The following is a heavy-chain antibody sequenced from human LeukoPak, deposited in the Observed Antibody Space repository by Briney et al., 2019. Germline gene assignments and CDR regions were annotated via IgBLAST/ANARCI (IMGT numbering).Heavy chain of an antibody. Sequence: GGSLRLSCAASGFTFSSYAMSWVRQAPGKGLEWVSAISGSGGSTYYADSVKGRFTISRDNPKNTLYLQMNSLRAEDTAVYYCAKTTTVISRYFDYWGQGTLVTVSS. CDR1: GFTFSSYA. J-gene: IGHJ4*02. CDR3: AKTTTVISRYFDY. V-gene: IGHV3-23*01. CDR2: ISGSGGST. D-gene: IGHD4-11*01.